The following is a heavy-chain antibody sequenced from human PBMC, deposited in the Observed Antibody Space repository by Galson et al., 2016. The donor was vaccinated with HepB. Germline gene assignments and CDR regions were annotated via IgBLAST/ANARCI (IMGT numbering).Heavy chain of an antibody. Sequence: SLRLSCAASGFTFSSHSFSWVRQAPGKGLEWISYIGSTFSPIYYAASVEGRFTISRDNAKSSLYLQMNNLKDEDTAVYYCARGYCSGGSCYALSDYWGQGTQVTVSA. CDR2: IGSTFSPI. V-gene: IGHV3-48*02. CDR1: GFTFSSHS. CDR3: ARGYCSGGSCYALSDY. J-gene: IGHJ4*02. D-gene: IGHD2-15*01.